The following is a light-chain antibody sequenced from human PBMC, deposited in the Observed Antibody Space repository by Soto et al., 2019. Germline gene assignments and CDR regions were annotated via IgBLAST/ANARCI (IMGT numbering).Light chain of an antibody. CDR3: SSYTTSSTPSYV. CDR2: EVS. J-gene: IGLJ1*01. V-gene: IGLV2-14*01. Sequence: QSALAQPASVSGSPGQSITISCSGSSIDVGDNNYVSCYQHHPGKAPKLIIYEVSNRPSGVSNRFSGSSSDNTASLTISGLLPDDEADYYCSSYTTSSTPSYVFGTGTKLTVL. CDR1: SIDVGDNNY.